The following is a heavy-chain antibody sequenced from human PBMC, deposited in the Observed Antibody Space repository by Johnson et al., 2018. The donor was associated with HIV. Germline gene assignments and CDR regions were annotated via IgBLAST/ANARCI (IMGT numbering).Heavy chain of an antibody. D-gene: IGHD1-14*01. J-gene: IGHJ3*02. CDR1: GFNFSSYA. CDR3: ATRDPTHRPGVFDI. Sequence: QMLLVESGGGLVQPGGSLRLSCAASGFNFSSYAMHWVRQAPGKGLERVAVISYDGSDKYCADSVKGRFTISRDNSKNTLYLQMNSLRAEDTAVYYCATRDPTHRPGVFDIWGQGTMVTISS. CDR2: ISYDGSDK. V-gene: IGHV3-30-3*01.